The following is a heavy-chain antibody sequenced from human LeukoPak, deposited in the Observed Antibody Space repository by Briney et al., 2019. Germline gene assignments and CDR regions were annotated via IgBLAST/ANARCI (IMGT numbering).Heavy chain of an antibody. CDR1: GFTFSSYG. CDR3: ARDSGTVVTPASAAFDI. CDR2: IRYDGSNK. V-gene: IGHV3-30*02. J-gene: IGHJ3*02. Sequence: PGGSLRLSCAASGFTFSSYGMHWVRQAPGKGLEWVAFIRYDGSNKYYADSVKGRFTISRDNSKNTLYLQMNSLRAEDTAVYYCARDSGTVVTPASAAFDIWGQGTMVTVSS. D-gene: IGHD4-23*01.